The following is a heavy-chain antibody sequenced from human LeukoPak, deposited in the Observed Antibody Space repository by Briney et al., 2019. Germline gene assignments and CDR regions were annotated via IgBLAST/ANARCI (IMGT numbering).Heavy chain of an antibody. V-gene: IGHV3-7*01. Sequence: GGSLRLSCAASGFTFSTYWMTWVRQAPGKGLECVANIKGDGSNKYYVDSVEGRFTISRDNAKNSLYLQMNSLRAEDTAVYYCASQEEAVWPEPLDYWGQGTLVTVSS. J-gene: IGHJ4*02. CDR1: GFTFSTYW. CDR2: IKGDGSNK. D-gene: IGHD1-14*01. CDR3: ASQEEAVWPEPLDY.